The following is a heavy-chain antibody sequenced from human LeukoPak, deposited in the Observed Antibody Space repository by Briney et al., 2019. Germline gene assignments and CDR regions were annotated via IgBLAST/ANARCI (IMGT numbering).Heavy chain of an antibody. D-gene: IGHD3-10*01. Sequence: GGSLRLSCAASGFTFSSYAMHWVRQAPGKGLEWVSSISSSSSYIYYADSVKGRFTISRDNAKNSLYLQMNSLRAEDTAVYYCARDPVTMVRGVTYYYGMDVWGQGTTVTVSS. CDR1: GFTFSSYA. CDR2: ISSSSSYI. V-gene: IGHV3-21*01. J-gene: IGHJ6*02. CDR3: ARDPVTMVRGVTYYYGMDV.